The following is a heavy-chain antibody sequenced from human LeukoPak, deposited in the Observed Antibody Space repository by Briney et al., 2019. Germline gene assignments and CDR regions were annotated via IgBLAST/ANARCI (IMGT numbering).Heavy chain of an antibody. Sequence: PGGSLRLSCAASGFTFSRYWVHWVRQGPGKGLVWVPSINSDGSTTNYAVSVTGRFTISRDNAKNTLYLQLNSLRAEDTAVYYCARDYCSGGSCYFDYWGQGTLVTVSS. CDR1: GFTFSRYW. V-gene: IGHV3-74*01. J-gene: IGHJ4*02. D-gene: IGHD2-15*01. CDR2: INSDGSTT. CDR3: ARDYCSGGSCYFDY.